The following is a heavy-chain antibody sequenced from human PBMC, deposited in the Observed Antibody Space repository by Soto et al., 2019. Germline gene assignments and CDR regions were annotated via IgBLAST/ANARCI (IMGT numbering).Heavy chain of an antibody. D-gene: IGHD2-21*02. Sequence: GGSLRLSCAASGFTFSSYGMHWVRQAPGKGLEWVAVIWYDGSNKYYADSVKGRFTISRDNSKNTLYLQMNSLRAEDTAVYYCARGPLAYCGGDCYSGDYWGQGTLVTVSS. CDR1: GFTFSSYG. J-gene: IGHJ4*02. V-gene: IGHV3-33*01. CDR2: IWYDGSNK. CDR3: ARGPLAYCGGDCYSGDY.